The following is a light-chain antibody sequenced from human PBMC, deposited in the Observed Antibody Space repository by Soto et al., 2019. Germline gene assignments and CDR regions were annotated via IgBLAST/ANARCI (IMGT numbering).Light chain of an antibody. CDR1: QSVTNDF. CDR2: GAS. CDR3: QVYGRSPLMYT. Sequence: EIVLTQSPGTLSLSPGEIATLSCRASQSVTNDFLAWYQQKPGQAPRLLIYGASSRAAGVPDRFSGRGSGTYFTLTISRLEPEDLAVYSCQVYGRSPLMYTFGQGTKLGVK. V-gene: IGKV3-20*01. J-gene: IGKJ2*01.